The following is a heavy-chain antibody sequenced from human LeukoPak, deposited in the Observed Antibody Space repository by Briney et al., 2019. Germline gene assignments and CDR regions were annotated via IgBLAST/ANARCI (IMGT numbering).Heavy chain of an antibody. CDR2: VSGSGGST. J-gene: IGHJ4*02. D-gene: IGHD3-16*02. CDR1: GFTFSSYA. Sequence: GGSLSLSCATSGFTFSSYAMSWVRQAPGKGLEWVSTVSGSGGSTYYADSVRGRFTISRDNSENTVYLQMNSLRAEDTAVYYCARSQYDYVWGSNRYEVDYWGQGTLVTVSS. CDR3: ARSQYDYVWGSNRYEVDY. V-gene: IGHV3-23*01.